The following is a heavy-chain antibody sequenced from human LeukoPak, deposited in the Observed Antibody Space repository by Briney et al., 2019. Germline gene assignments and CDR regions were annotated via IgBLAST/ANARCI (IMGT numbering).Heavy chain of an antibody. V-gene: IGHV3-66*01. CDR2: IYSGGST. CDR3: AGILTGYSFGY. D-gene: IGHD3-9*01. Sequence: GGSLRLSCAASGFTVSSNYMSWVRQAPGKGLEWVSVIYSGGSTYYADSVKGRFTISRDNSKNTLYLQMNGLRAEDTAVYYCAGILTGYSFGYWGQGTLVTVSS. J-gene: IGHJ4*02. CDR1: GFTVSSNY.